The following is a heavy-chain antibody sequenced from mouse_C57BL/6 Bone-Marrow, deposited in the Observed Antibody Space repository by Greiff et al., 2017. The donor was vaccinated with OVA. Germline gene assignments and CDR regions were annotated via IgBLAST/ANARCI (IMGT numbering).Heavy chain of an antibody. CDR1: GFTFSGYS. CDR3: SSGSYYYGRLGY. D-gene: IGHD1-1*01. Sequence: VLLLESGQVLVKPGGSLKISCAASGFTFSGYSMSWVHQTHGKSLEWIAYISPYNGGTCYNDTFKGRSTLTVDKSSGTAYMELNSLTSEASAVYYCSSGSYYYGRLGYWGQGTTLTVSA. V-gene: IGHV1-19*01. CDR2: ISPYNGGT. J-gene: IGHJ2*01.